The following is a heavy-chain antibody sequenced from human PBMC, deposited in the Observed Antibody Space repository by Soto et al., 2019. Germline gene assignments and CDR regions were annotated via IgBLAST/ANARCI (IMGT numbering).Heavy chain of an antibody. Sequence: SETLSLTCAVYGGSFSGYYWSWIRQPPGKGLEWIGEINHSGNTNYNPSLKSRVTISVDTSKNQLFLNLSSVTAADTAMYYCARHHVRGRTIAGAAEFWGQGTLVTVS. J-gene: IGHJ4*02. V-gene: IGHV4-34*01. D-gene: IGHD6-13*01. CDR3: ARHHVRGRTIAGAAEF. CDR1: GGSFSGYY. CDR2: INHSGNT.